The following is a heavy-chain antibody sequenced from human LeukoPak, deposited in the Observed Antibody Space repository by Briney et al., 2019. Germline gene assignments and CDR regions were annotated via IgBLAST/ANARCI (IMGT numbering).Heavy chain of an antibody. CDR2: INHSGST. V-gene: IGHV4-34*01. CDR1: GGSFSGYY. D-gene: IGHD2-15*01. Sequence: SETLSLTCAVYGGSFSGYYWSWIRQPPGKGLEWIGEINHSGSTNYNPSLKSRVTISVDTSENQFSLKLSSVTAADTAVYYCARGRGYCSGGSCYAQGFDYWGQGTLVTVSS. J-gene: IGHJ4*02. CDR3: ARGRGYCSGGSCYAQGFDY.